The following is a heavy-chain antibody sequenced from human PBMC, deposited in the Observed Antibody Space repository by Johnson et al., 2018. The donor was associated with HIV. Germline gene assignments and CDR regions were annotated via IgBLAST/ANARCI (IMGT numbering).Heavy chain of an antibody. J-gene: IGHJ3*02. CDR2: IFSGGST. D-gene: IGHD1-7*01. CDR1: GFTFSSYW. V-gene: IGHV3-66*01. Sequence: VQLVESGGGLVQPGGSLRLSCAASGFTFSSYWMSWVRQAPGKGLEWVSVIFSGGSTYYAGSVHGRFTISRDNSKNTLYLQMNSLRAEDTAVYYCARDSVREVQLPDGFDIWGQGTMVTVSS. CDR3: ARDSVREVQLPDGFDI.